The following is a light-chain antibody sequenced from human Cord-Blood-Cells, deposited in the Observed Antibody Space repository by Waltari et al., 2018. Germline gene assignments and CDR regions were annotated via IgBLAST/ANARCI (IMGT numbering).Light chain of an antibody. J-gene: IGKJ2*01. CDR1: QSLLHSNGYNY. Sequence: DIVMTQSPLSLPVTXXEPASISCRSSQSLLHSNGYNYLDWYLQKPGQSPQLLIYLGSNRASGXPDRFSGSGSGTDFXXXISRVEAEXVGVXXXMQALXXXXTFGXXTKLEIK. CDR2: LGS. CDR3: MQALXXXXT. V-gene: IGKV2-28*01.